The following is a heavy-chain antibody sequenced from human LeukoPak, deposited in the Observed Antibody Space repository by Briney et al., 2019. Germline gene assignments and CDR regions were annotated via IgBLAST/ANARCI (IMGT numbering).Heavy chain of an antibody. Sequence: PGGSLRLSCAASGFTFSSYVMSWVRQAPGKGLEWVSAISGSGGSTYYADSVKGRFTISRDNSKNTLYPQMNSLRAEDTAVYYCAKDPIVVVPAAHDYWGQGTLVTVSS. CDR1: GFTFSSYV. J-gene: IGHJ4*02. CDR3: AKDPIVVVPAAHDY. V-gene: IGHV3-23*01. CDR2: ISGSGGST. D-gene: IGHD2-2*01.